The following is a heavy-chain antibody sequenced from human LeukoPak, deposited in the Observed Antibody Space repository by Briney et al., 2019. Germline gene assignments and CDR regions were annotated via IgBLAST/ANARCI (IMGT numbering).Heavy chain of an antibody. Sequence: GASVTVSCKASGYTFTSYDINWVRQAPGQGLEWMGWMNPNSGNTGYAQKFQGRVTMTRNTSISTAYMELSSLRSEDTAVYYCARGIVSHYYYYMDVWGKGTTVTVSS. V-gene: IGHV1-8*01. CDR2: MNPNSGNT. D-gene: IGHD3-16*02. CDR1: GYTFTSYD. CDR3: ARGIVSHYYYYMDV. J-gene: IGHJ6*03.